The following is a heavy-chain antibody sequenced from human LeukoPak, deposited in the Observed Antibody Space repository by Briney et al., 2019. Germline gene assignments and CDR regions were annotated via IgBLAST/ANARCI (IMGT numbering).Heavy chain of an antibody. J-gene: IGHJ3*02. CDR3: ARTQGNAFDI. CDR2: ISRSSSYI. V-gene: IGHV3-21*01. D-gene: IGHD3-10*01. Sequence: PGGSLRLSCAASGFTDSSNYMGWVRQAPGKGLEWVSSISRSSSYIYYADSLKGRFTISKDSAKNSLYLQMNSLRAEDRAVYYCARTQGNAFDIWGQGTIVTVSS. CDR1: GFTDSSNY.